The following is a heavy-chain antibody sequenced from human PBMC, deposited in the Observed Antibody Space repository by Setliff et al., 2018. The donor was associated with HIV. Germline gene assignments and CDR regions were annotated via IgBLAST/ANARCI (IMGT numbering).Heavy chain of an antibody. CDR2: IYSGGTT. J-gene: IGHJ5*02. CDR1: GASIRSGLNY. V-gene: IGHV4-61*09. Sequence: SETLSLTCSVSGASIRSGLNYWTWIRQPAGKGLEWIGHIYSGGTTNYNPSLKRRVTISVDMSKNHFSLNLTTVSAADTAVYYCARGHVVGTSRSSDLWGRGNLVTVS. D-gene: IGHD2-15*01. CDR3: ARGHVVGTSRSSDL.